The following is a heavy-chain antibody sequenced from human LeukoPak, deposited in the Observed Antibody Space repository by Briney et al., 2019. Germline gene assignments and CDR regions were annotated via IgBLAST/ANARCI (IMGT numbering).Heavy chain of an antibody. J-gene: IGHJ6*02. D-gene: IGHD2-2*01. CDR1: GFTFSNAW. CDR3: TTDGSTSSRYYYYGMDV. Sequence: PGGSLRLSCAASGFTFSNAWMSWVRQAPGKGLEWVGRIKSKTDGGTTDYAAPVKGRFTISRDDSKNTLYLKMNSLKTEDTAVYSCTTDGSTSSRYYYYGMDVWGQGTTVTVSS. V-gene: IGHV3-15*01. CDR2: IKSKTDGGTT.